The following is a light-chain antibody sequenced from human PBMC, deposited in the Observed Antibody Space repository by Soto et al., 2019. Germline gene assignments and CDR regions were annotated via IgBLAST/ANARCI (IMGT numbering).Light chain of an antibody. CDR2: CNN. J-gene: IGLJ2*01. CDR1: GSNLAGYT. CDR3: AAWDESRNGVV. V-gene: IGLV1-44*01. Sequence: QSVLTQPPSASGTPGETVTISCSGTGSNLAGYTVNWYHQVPGAAPKVLIYCNNQQPSGVPDRISCSKSGTSASLAISGLQSEDEGDDFCAAWDESRNGVVFGGGTKLTVL.